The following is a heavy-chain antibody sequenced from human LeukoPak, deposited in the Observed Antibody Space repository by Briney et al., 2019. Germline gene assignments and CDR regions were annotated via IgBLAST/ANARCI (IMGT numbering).Heavy chain of an antibody. V-gene: IGHV3-23*01. CDR1: GFTFSSYA. Sequence: GGSLRLSCAASGFTFSSYAMAWVRQAPGKGLELVSAIGGSDGSTYYADSVKGRFTISRDNSKDTLYLQMNSLRVEDTATYYCAKRDSSGSYPYYFDYWGQGTLVTVSS. J-gene: IGHJ4*02. D-gene: IGHD3-22*01. CDR3: AKRDSSGSYPYYFDY. CDR2: IGGSDGST.